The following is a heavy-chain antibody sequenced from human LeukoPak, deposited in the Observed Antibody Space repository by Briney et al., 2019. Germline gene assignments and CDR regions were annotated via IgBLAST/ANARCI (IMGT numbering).Heavy chain of an antibody. CDR2: INHSGST. D-gene: IGHD5-12*01. J-gene: IGHJ5*02. CDR1: GGSFSGYY. V-gene: IGHV4-34*01. CDR3: ARSAIVATIRYWFAP. Sequence: SETLSLTCAVYGGSFSGYYWSWIRQPPGKGLEWIGEINHSGSTNYNPSLKSRVTISVDTSKNQFSLKLSSVTAADTAVYYCARSAIVATIRYWFAPWGQGTLVTVSS.